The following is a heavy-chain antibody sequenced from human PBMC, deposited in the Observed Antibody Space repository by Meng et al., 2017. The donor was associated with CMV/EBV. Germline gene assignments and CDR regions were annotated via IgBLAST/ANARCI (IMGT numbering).Heavy chain of an antibody. CDR2: MYPRDSDI. D-gene: IGHD3-16*01. CDR1: GYSFNSYW. V-gene: IGHV5-51*01. J-gene: IGHJ4*02. CDR3: ARPTVVGGRPRTFDY. Sequence: GESLKISCKGSGYSFNSYWIGWVRQTPEKGLEWMGIMYPRDSDIRYSPSFQGQVTISADKSISTAYPQWSTLKASDTAIYYCARPTVVGGRPRTFDYWGQGTLVTVSS.